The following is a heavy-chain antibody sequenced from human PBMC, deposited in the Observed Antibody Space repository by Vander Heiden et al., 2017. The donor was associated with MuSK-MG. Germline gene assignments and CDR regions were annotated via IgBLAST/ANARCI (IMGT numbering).Heavy chain of an antibody. J-gene: IGHJ6*02. V-gene: IGHV4-61*01. CDR3: ARMWKFGVAGTYYYYYGMDV. D-gene: IGHD6-19*01. CDR1: GGSVSSGSYY. CDR2: IYYSGST. Sequence: QVQLQESGPGLVKPSETLSLTCTVSGGSVSSGSYYWSWIRQPPGKGLEWIGYIYYSGSTNYNPSLKSRVTISVDTSKNQFSLKLSSVTAADTAVYYCARMWKFGVAGTYYYYYGMDVWGQGTTVTVSS.